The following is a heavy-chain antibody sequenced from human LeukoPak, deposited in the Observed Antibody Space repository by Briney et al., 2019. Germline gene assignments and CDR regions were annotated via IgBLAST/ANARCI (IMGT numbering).Heavy chain of an antibody. CDR2: FHYSGST. V-gene: IGHV4-39*02. J-gene: IGHJ5*02. Sequence: SETLSLTCTVSGDSVSSSNFFWGWIRQPPGKGLEWIGSFHYSGSTFYNPSLKSRLTISVDTSKNHFSLKLTSVTAADSAVYYCARHEYQVFPPANWFDPWGQGTLVTVTS. D-gene: IGHD6-6*01. CDR1: GDSVSSSNFF. CDR3: ARHEYQVFPPANWFDP.